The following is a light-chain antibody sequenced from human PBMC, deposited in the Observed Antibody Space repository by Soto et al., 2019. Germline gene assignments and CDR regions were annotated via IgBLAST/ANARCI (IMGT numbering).Light chain of an antibody. CDR1: ESINKW. CDR2: AVS. J-gene: IGKJ3*01. V-gene: IGKV1-5*03. CDR3: QKYNSAPFT. Sequence: DILFTKSPSSLSASVGSRATVSCRASESINKWLAWYQHKPGKAPHLLIYAVSTLHSRVPSMFSGSASGTEFTLTISSLQPEYAATYCYQKYNSAPFTFGAGTKVDIK.